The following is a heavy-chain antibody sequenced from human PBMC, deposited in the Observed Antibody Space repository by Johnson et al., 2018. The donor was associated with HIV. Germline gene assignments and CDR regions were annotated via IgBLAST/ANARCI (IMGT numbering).Heavy chain of an antibody. J-gene: IGHJ3*02. V-gene: IGHV3-NL1*01. D-gene: IGHD2-15*01. CDR1: EFTFSSYG. CDR2: INWNGGST. CDR3: AKTEGSGWQYAFDI. Sequence: QVQLVESGGGVVQPGRSLRLSCAASEFTFSSYGMHWVRQAPGKGLEWVSGINWNGGSTGYADSVKGLFTISRDNSKNTLYLQMNSLRAEDTAVYYCAKTEGSGWQYAFDIWGQGTMVTVSS.